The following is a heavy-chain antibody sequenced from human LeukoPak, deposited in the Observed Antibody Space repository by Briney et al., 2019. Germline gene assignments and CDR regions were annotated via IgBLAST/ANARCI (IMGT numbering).Heavy chain of an antibody. J-gene: IGHJ6*02. V-gene: IGHV4-59*01. CDR1: GGPIRSYY. CDR2: IYYSGST. D-gene: IGHD3-10*01. CDR3: AREVVGYGSGSYRSGMDV. Sequence: TLSLTCTVPGGPIRSYYWSWIRQPPGKGLEWIGYIYYSGSTKYNPSLKSRITISVDTSKNQFSLKLSSVTAEDTAVYYCAREVVGYGSGSYRSGMDVWGQGTTVTVSS.